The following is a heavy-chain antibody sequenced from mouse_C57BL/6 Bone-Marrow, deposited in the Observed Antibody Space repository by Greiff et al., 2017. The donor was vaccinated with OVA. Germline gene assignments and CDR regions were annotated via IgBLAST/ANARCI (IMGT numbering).Heavy chain of an antibody. CDR2: IWWDDDK. CDR1: GFSLSTFGMG. V-gene: IGHV8-8*01. Sequence: QVTLKESGPGILQPSQTLSLTCSFSGFSLSTFGMGVGWIRQPSGKGLEWLAHIWWDDDKYYNPALKSRLTISKDTSKNQVFLKIANVDTADTATYYCAPGYLPLLRWFDYWGQGTTLTVSS. D-gene: IGHD1-1*01. J-gene: IGHJ2*01. CDR3: APGYLPLLRWFDY.